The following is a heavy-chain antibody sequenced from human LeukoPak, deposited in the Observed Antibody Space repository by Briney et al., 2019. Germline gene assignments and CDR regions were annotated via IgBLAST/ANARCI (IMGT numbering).Heavy chain of an antibody. J-gene: IGHJ5*02. CDR2: ISYDGSKK. CDR3: AKGDYYDVLTGRQNWFGP. V-gene: IGHV3-30*18. Sequence: GGSLRLSCAASGFTFCSFEMDWVRQAPGKGLEWVAVISYDGSKKYYADSVKGRFTISRDNSKNTLYLQMNSLRAEDTAVYYCAKGDYYDVLTGRQNWFGPWGQGTLVTVSS. D-gene: IGHD3-9*01. CDR1: GFTFCSFE.